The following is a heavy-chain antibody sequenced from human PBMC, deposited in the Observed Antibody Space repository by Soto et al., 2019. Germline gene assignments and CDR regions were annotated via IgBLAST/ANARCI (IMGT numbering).Heavy chain of an antibody. CDR2: MNPNSGNT. J-gene: IGHJ4*02. D-gene: IGHD2-15*01. V-gene: IGHV1-8*01. CDR1: GYTFTSYD. Sequence: QVQLVQSGAEVKKPGASVKVSCKASGYTFTSYDINWVRQATAQGLEWMGWMNPNSGNTGYAQKFQGRVTMTRNTSISTAYMELSSLRSEDTAVYYCARAGRYCSGGSFVHPTYWGQGTLVTVSS. CDR3: ARAGRYCSGGSFVHPTY.